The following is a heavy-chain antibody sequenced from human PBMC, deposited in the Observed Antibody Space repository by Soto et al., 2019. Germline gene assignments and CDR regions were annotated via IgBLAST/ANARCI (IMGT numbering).Heavy chain of an antibody. CDR3: ARRSGGSGSYYNIDFDY. Sequence: GESLKISCKGSGYSFTSYWIGWVRQMPGKGLEWMGIIYPGDSDTRYSPSFQGQVTISADKSISTAYLQWSSLKASDTAMYYCARRSGGSGSYYNIDFDYWAQGTLVTVSS. D-gene: IGHD3-10*01. V-gene: IGHV5-51*01. CDR1: GYSFTSYW. CDR2: IYPGDSDT. J-gene: IGHJ4*02.